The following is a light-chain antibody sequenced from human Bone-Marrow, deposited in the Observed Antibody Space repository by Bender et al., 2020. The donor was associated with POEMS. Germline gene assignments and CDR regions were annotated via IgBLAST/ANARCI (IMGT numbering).Light chain of an antibody. CDR2: GRN. Sequence: SSELTQDPAVSVALGQTVRITCQGDSLRNYHASWYQQKPGQAPVLVIYGRNKRPSGIPDRFSGSMSGTSASLAISGLHSEDEADYYCVAWDDTLNGWVFGGGTKLTVL. J-gene: IGLJ2*01. V-gene: IGLV3-19*01. CDR3: VAWDDTLNGWV. CDR1: SLRNYH.